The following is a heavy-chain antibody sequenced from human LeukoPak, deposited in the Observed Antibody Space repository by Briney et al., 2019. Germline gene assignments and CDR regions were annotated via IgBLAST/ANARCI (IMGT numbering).Heavy chain of an antibody. V-gene: IGHV3-73*01. Sequence: GESLKISCAASGFTFSGSAMHWVRQASGKGLEWVGCIRSKANSYATAYAASVKGRFTISRDDSKNTAYLQMNSLKTEDTAVYYCTRDLEYSSPRVDYWGQGTLVTVSS. CDR1: GFTFSGSA. CDR3: TRDLEYSSPRVDY. CDR2: IRSKANSYAT. D-gene: IGHD6-6*01. J-gene: IGHJ4*02.